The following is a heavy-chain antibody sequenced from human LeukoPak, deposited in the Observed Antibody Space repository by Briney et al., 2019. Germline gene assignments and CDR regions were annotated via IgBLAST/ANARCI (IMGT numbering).Heavy chain of an antibody. CDR3: VRDDGAVKPC. CDR1: GFTLSSFW. Sequence: GGSLRLSCAASGFTLSSFWMSWVRQAPGKGLEWVANIERDGSEKYYVDSVKGRFTISGDNAKNSLFLQMSSLRVEDTAVYYCVRDDGAVKPCWGQGTLVTVSS. V-gene: IGHV3-7*01. D-gene: IGHD6-19*01. CDR2: IERDGSEK. J-gene: IGHJ4*02.